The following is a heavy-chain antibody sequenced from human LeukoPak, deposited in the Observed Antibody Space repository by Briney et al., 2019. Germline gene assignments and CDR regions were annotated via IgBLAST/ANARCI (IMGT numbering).Heavy chain of an antibody. CDR2: ISYDGSNK. V-gene: IGHV3-30-3*01. CDR3: ARANCSSNSCYIPADY. D-gene: IGHD2-2*02. J-gene: IGHJ4*02. CDR1: GFTFSSYA. Sequence: GRSLRLSCAASGFTFSSYAMHWVRQAPGKGLEWVAVISYDGSNKYYADSVKGRFTISRDNSKNTLYLQMNSLRAEDTAVYYCARANCSSNSCYIPADYWGQGTLVTVSS.